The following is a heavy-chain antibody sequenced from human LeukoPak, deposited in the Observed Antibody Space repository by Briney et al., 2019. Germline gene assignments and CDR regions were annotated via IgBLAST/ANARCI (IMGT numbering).Heavy chain of an antibody. Sequence: ASVRVSCNASGYTVLNYGITWVRQAPGQGLEWMGWISPYNGNTKYGQKLQGRVTITTDTPTGTAYMELRSLRSDDTAVYYCARDCASTSSYCYWGQGTLVTVSS. CDR3: ARDCASTSSYCY. D-gene: IGHD2-2*01. CDR2: ISPYNGNT. J-gene: IGHJ4*02. V-gene: IGHV1-18*01. CDR1: GYTVLNYG.